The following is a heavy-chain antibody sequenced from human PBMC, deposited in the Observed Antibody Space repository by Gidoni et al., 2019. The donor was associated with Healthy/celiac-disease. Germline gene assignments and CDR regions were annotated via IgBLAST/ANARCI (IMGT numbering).Heavy chain of an antibody. CDR2: ISSSSSYI. CDR3: ARDGITFGGVIVIPLDY. Sequence: EVQLVESGGGLVKPGGSLRLSCAASGFTFSSYSMTWVRQAPGKGLEWVSSISSSSSYIYYAESVKGRFTISRDNAKNSLYLQMNSLRAEDTAVYYCARDGITFGGVIVIPLDYWGQGTLVTVSS. V-gene: IGHV3-21*01. CDR1: GFTFSSYS. J-gene: IGHJ4*02. D-gene: IGHD3-16*02.